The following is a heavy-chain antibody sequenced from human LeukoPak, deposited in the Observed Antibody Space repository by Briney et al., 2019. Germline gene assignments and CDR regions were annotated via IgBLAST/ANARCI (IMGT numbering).Heavy chain of an antibody. CDR3: ARGTIEGYDSSGYFDY. CDR2: IYYSGST. CDR1: GGSISSGGYY. V-gene: IGHV4-31*03. Sequence: SETLSLTCTVSGGSISSGGYYWSWIRQHPGKGLEWIGYIYYSGSTYYNPSLKSRVTISVDTSKNQFSLKLSPVTAADTAVYYCARGTIEGYDSSGYFDYWGQGTLVTVSS. D-gene: IGHD3-22*01. J-gene: IGHJ4*02.